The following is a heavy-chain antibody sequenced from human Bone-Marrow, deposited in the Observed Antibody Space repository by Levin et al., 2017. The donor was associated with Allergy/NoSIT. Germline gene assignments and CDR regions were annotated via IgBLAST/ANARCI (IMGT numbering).Heavy chain of an antibody. CDR2: IYHSGST. Sequence: LRLSCAVSGGSISSGGYSWSWIRQPPGKGLEWIGYIYHSGSTYYNPSLKSRVTISVDRSKNQFSLKLSSVTAADTAVYYCARGSGRVRGVMPIIDYWGQGTLVTVSS. V-gene: IGHV4-30-2*01. CDR3: ARGSGRVRGVMPIIDY. D-gene: IGHD3-10*01. J-gene: IGHJ4*02. CDR1: GGSISSGGYS.